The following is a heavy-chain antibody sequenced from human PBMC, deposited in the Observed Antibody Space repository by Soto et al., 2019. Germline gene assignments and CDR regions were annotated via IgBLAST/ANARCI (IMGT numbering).Heavy chain of an antibody. CDR3: AHDAVDQQGFDF. CDR2: LYWDDDV. Sequence: QITLKESGPTLVKPTQTLTLTCTFSGFSLSSKRVGVGWIRQPPGKALEWLALLYWDDDVRYSPSLKSSLTIXKXRSKTHVFLTMTTMNPADTGTYYCAHDAVDQQGFDFWGQGTLLTVSS. V-gene: IGHV2-5*02. J-gene: IGHJ4*02. CDR1: GFSLSSKRVG. D-gene: IGHD5-12*01.